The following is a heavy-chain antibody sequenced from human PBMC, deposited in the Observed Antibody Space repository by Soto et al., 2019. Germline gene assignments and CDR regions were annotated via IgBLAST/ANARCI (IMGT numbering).Heavy chain of an antibody. CDR3: ALVYYDSSGYPY. Sequence: VQLLESGGGLVQPGGSLRLSCAASGFTFSSYGMHWVRQAPGKGLEWVAVISYDGSNKYYADSVKGRFTISRDNSKNTLYLQMNSLRAEDTAVYYCALVYYDSSGYPYWGQGTLVTVSS. CDR1: GFTFSSYG. CDR2: ISYDGSNK. D-gene: IGHD3-22*01. V-gene: IGHV3-30*03. J-gene: IGHJ4*02.